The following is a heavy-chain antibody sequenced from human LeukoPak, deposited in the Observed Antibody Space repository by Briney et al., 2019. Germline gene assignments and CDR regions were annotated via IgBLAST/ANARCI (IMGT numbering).Heavy chain of an antibody. Sequence: GGSLRLSCAASGFTFSSYAMSWVRQAPGKGLEWVSALSGNGDTTYYADSVEGRFTISRDNAKDSLYLQMNSLRAEDTAVYYCARVLVVEGFDYWGQGTLVTVSS. CDR2: LSGNGDTT. CDR1: GFTFSSYA. D-gene: IGHD3-3*02. J-gene: IGHJ4*02. V-gene: IGHV3-23*01. CDR3: ARVLVVEGFDY.